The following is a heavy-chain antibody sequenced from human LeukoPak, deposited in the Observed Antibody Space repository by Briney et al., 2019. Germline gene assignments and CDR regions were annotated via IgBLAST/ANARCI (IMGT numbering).Heavy chain of an antibody. CDR2: IYGGGST. D-gene: IGHD3-22*01. CDR3: AKDLEIVVAAPFDY. V-gene: IGHV3-53*01. Sequence: GGSLRLSCAASGFTVSSNYMSWVRQAPGKGLEWVSVIYGGGSTYYADSVKGRFTISRDNSKNTLYLQMNSLRAEDTAVYYCAKDLEIVVAAPFDYWGQGTLVTVSS. J-gene: IGHJ4*02. CDR1: GFTVSSNY.